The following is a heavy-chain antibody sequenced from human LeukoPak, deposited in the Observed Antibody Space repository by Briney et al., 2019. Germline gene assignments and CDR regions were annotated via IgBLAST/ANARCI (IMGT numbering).Heavy chain of an antibody. Sequence: SETLSLTCTVSGGSISSSSYYWGWIRQPPGKGLEWIGSVFFSGNTYYEPSLKSRVTISVATSTNQFSLNVRSVSAADTAVYYCARDPSRSCAGGNCFSSWGQGTLVIVSS. D-gene: IGHD2-15*01. CDR2: VFFSGNT. J-gene: IGHJ5*02. CDR1: GGSISSSSYY. CDR3: ARDPSRSCAGGNCFSS. V-gene: IGHV4-39*07.